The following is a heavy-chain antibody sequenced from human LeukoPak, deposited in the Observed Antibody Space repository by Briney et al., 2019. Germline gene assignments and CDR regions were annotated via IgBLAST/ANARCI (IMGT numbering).Heavy chain of an antibody. CDR3: ARAGRWEGRPHAFDI. J-gene: IGHJ3*02. V-gene: IGHV4-38-2*02. CDR1: GYSISSGYY. D-gene: IGHD1-26*01. Sequence: PSETLSLTCTVSGYSISSGYYWGWIRQPPGKGLEWNGSIYHSGSTYYNPSLKSRVAISVDTSKGQFSLKLSSVTAADTALYYCARAGRWEGRPHAFDIWGQGTMVTVSS. CDR2: IYHSGST.